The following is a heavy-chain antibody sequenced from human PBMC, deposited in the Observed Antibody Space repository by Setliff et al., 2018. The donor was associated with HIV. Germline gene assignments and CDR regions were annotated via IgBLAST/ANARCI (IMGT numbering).Heavy chain of an antibody. Sequence: PSETLSLTCAVYNGSFSEYYWTWVRQPPGKELEWIGEISHGGRSTYNPSLKSRVAISVDTSKNQFSLKLNTVTAADTALYFCARHGTWNSQRFHFDYWGQGTPVTVSS. CDR2: ISHGGRS. CDR3: ARHGTWNSQRFHFDY. CDR1: NGSFSEYY. D-gene: IGHD1-7*01. V-gene: IGHV4-34*01. J-gene: IGHJ4*02.